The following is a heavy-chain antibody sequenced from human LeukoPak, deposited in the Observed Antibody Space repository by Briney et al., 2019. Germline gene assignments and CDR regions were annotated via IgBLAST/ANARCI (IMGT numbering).Heavy chain of an antibody. CDR2: TYPPTSET. CDR3: ARLVSGSWAENFDY. CDR1: GYSFTGNW. J-gene: IGHJ4*02. V-gene: IGHV5-51*01. D-gene: IGHD6-13*01. Sequence: GEPLKISCKGSGYSFTGNWIGWVRQMPGKGLEWMGITYPPTSETRYSPSFQGQVTISVDKSINTAYLQWSSLKASDTAMYYCARLVSGSWAENFDYWGQGTLVTVSS.